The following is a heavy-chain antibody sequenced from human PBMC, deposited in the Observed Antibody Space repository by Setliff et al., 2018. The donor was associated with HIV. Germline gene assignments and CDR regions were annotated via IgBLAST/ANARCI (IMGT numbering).Heavy chain of an antibody. D-gene: IGHD6-19*01. CDR3: ARDLVAVANTSYYYYMDV. Sequence: ASVKVSCKASGYTFTGYYMHWVRQAPGQGLEWMGWINPNSGGTNYAQNFQGRVTMTRDTSISTAYMELSRLRSDDTAVYYCARDLVAVANTSYYYYMDVWGKGTTVTVS. V-gene: IGHV1-2*02. J-gene: IGHJ6*03. CDR1: GYTFTGYY. CDR2: INPNSGGT.